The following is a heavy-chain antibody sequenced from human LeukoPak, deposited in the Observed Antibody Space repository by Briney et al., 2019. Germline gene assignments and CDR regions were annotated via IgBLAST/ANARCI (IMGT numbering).Heavy chain of an antibody. V-gene: IGHV4-34*01. CDR1: GGAFSGYY. CDR2: INHSGST. D-gene: IGHD3-22*01. CDR3: ARGPSERYYESIGYYYFDY. J-gene: IGHJ4*02. Sequence: SETLSLTCAVHGGAFSGYYWTWLRQPPGKGLEWIGEINHSGSTTYNPSLKSRVTISVDTSKNQFSLKVNSVTAADAAIYYCARGPSERYYESIGYYYFDYWGQGTLVTVSS.